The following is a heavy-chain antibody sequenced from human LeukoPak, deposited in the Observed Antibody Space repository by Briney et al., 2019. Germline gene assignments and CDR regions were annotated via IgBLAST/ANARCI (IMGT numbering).Heavy chain of an antibody. CDR2: ISSSGSDI. CDR3: ARDHASGSFYPDY. D-gene: IGHD3-10*01. CDR1: GFTFSSFE. V-gene: IGHV3-48*03. Sequence: PGGSLRLSCVVSGFTFSSFEMNWVRQAPGKGLEWVSYISSSGSDIYYTDSVKGRFTISRDNAKNSLFLQMNSLRAEDTAVYYCARDHASGSFYPDYWGQGTLVTVSS. J-gene: IGHJ4*02.